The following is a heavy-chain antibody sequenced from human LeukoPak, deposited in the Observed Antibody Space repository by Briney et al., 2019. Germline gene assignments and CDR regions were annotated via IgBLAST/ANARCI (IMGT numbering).Heavy chain of an antibody. CDR2: IIPIFGTA. J-gene: IGHJ4*02. D-gene: IGHD3-3*01. V-gene: IGHV1-69*01. CDR1: GGTFSSYA. CDR3: ARRITIFGPDDY. Sequence: SXKVSCKASGGTFSSYAISWVRQAPGQGLEWMGGIIPIFGTANYAQKFQGRVTITADESTSTAYMELSSLRSEDTAVYYCARRITIFGPDDYWGQGTLVTVSS.